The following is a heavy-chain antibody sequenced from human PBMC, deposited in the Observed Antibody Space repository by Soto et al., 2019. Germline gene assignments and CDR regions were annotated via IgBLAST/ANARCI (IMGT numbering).Heavy chain of an antibody. J-gene: IGHJ3*02. D-gene: IGHD2-2*01. CDR3: VRDSSCMAPDGFDI. V-gene: IGHV4-4*07. CDR1: GGSISGYH. CDR2: FYSSESI. Sequence: LSLTCSVSGGSISGYHWNWIRQPAGKGLEWIGRFYSSESINYNPSLKSRVTMSVETSKNQFSLQMRSVSVADTAVYYCVRDSSCMAPDGFDIWGQGTMVTVSS.